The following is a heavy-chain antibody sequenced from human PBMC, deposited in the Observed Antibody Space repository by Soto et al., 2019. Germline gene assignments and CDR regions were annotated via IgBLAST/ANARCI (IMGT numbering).Heavy chain of an antibody. CDR3: PPHYCSTTRGAGGSQYYYYMDV. CDR1: GGAISSSSYY. J-gene: IGHJ6*03. D-gene: IGHD2-2*01. V-gene: IGHV4-39*01. CDR2: IYYSGST. Sequence: PSETLSLTCTVSGGAISSSSYYWGWIRQPPGKGLEWIGSIYYSGSTYYNPSLKSRVTISVDTSKNQFSLKPSSVTAADTAVYTCPPHYCSTTRGAGGSQYYYYMDVWGTGTTVTVSS.